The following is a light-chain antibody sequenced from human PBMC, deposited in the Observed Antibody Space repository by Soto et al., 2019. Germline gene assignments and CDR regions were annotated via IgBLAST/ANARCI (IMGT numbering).Light chain of an antibody. Sequence: QSALTQPASVSGSPGQSITISFTATSSDVGSFNYVSWYQHHPGKAPKLMIYEVTSRPSGVSNHFSGSKSGNTASLTISGLQAEDEADYYCVSYATSTTLYVFGSGTKVTVL. V-gene: IGLV2-14*01. J-gene: IGLJ1*01. CDR1: SSDVGSFNY. CDR3: VSYATSTTLYV. CDR2: EVT.